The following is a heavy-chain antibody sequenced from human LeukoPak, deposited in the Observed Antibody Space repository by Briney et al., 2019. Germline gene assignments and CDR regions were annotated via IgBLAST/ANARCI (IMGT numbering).Heavy chain of an antibody. CDR1: GGSISSGGYS. Sequence: SQTLSLTCAVSGGSISSGGYSWSWIRQPPGKGLEWIGYIYHSGSTYYNPSLKSRVTISVDRSKNQFSLKLSSVTAADTAVYYCARAGYCSSASCLDAFDIWGQGTMVTVSS. D-gene: IGHD2-2*01. J-gene: IGHJ3*02. CDR2: IYHSGST. V-gene: IGHV4-30-2*01. CDR3: ARAGYCSSASCLDAFDI.